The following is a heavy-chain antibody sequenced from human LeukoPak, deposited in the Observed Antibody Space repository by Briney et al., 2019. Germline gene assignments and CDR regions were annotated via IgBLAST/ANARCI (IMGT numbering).Heavy chain of an antibody. Sequence: PGGSLRLSCAASGFTFSNYGIHWVRQTPGKGLEWVAVISFDGNTKYYADSVKGRFTISRDNSKNTLYLQMNSLGAEDTAVYYCAISSRLYCGGDCYSFDYWGQGTLVTVSS. CDR3: AISSRLYCGGDCYSFDY. J-gene: IGHJ4*02. CDR2: ISFDGNTK. CDR1: GFTFSNYG. V-gene: IGHV3-30*03. D-gene: IGHD2-21*02.